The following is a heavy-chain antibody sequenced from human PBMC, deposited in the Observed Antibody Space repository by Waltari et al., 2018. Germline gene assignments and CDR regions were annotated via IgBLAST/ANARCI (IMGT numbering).Heavy chain of an antibody. J-gene: IGHJ4*02. V-gene: IGHV3-7*01. D-gene: IGHD3-3*01. CDR3: ARGGGLEWLLYAFDY. CDR1: GFTFSSYW. CDR2: IKQDGSEK. Sequence: EVQLVESGGGLVQPGGSLRLSCAASGFTFSSYWMSWVRQAPGNGLGWGGNIKQDGSEKYYGDSVKGRFTISRDNAKNSLYLQMNSLRAEDTAVYYCARGGGLEWLLYAFDYWGQGTLVTVSS.